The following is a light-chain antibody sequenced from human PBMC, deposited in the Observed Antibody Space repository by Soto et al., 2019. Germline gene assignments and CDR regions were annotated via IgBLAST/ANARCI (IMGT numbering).Light chain of an antibody. Sequence: QCALTQPASVSGAPGQAIPISCTGNSNDVGGYNYVSWYQQHPGKAPKLMIYDVSNRPSGVSNRFSGSKSGNTASLTISGLQAEDEADYYCSSYTSSSTPYVFGGGTKVTVL. V-gene: IGLV2-14*01. J-gene: IGLJ1*01. CDR3: SSYTSSSTPYV. CDR2: DVS. CDR1: SNDVGGYNY.